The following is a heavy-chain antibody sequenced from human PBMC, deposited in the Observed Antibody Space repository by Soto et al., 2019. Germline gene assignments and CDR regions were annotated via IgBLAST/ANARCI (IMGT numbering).Heavy chain of an antibody. CDR3: ANNIGSGSYTNSKFDV. CDR1: GFTFSNYA. V-gene: IGHV3-23*01. CDR2: IPGGGDNT. Sequence: EVQVLESGGGLVQPGGSLRLSCAASGFTFSNYAMRWVRQAPGKGLEWVSAIPGGGDNTHYTDSVKGRFTICRDNSRNTQFLLMHSLTAKATAVYFCANNIGSGSYTNSKFDVWGRGTLVTVSS. J-gene: IGHJ2*01. D-gene: IGHD1-26*01.